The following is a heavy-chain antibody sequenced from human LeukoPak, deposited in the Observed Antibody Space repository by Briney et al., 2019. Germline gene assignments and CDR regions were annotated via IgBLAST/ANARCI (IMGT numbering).Heavy chain of an antibody. CDR1: GFTFSSYA. Sequence: PGGSLRLSCAASGFTFSSYAMHWVRQAPGKGLEWVAVISYDGSNKYYADSVKGRFTISRDNSKNTLYLQMNSLRAEDTAVYYCARTYYYDSSGLPPFDYWGQGTLVTVSS. J-gene: IGHJ4*02. D-gene: IGHD3-22*01. V-gene: IGHV3-30-3*01. CDR3: ARTYYYDSSGLPPFDY. CDR2: ISYDGSNK.